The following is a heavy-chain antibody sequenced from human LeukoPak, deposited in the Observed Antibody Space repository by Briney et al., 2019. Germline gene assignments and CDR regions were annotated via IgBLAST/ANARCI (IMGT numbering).Heavy chain of an antibody. CDR2: ISGSGGST. CDR3: AKSPTTVTSYYFDY. Sequence: PGGSLGLSCAASGFTFSNYVISWVRQAPGKGLEWVSAISGSGGSTYYADSVKGRFTISRDNSKNTLYLQMNSLRAEDTAVYYCAKSPTTVTSYYFDYWGQGTLVTVSS. J-gene: IGHJ4*02. D-gene: IGHD4-17*01. CDR1: GFTFSNYV. V-gene: IGHV3-23*01.